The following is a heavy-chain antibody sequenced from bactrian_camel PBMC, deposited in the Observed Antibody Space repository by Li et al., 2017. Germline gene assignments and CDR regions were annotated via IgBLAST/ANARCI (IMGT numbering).Heavy chain of an antibody. D-gene: IGHD5*01. CDR3: AQDQDHLGSCLRSADEYHY. CDR1: YNHRGNC. J-gene: IGHJ4*01. Sequence: HVQLVESGGGSVQAGGSLRPSCKYNHRGNCMGWFRQAPGKEREGVVGREGVAFIYTGYRKIHYADSVKGRFTLSHDNAENVVHLQMNSLKPEDTATYYCAQDQDHLGSCLRSADEYHYWGQGTQVTVS. CDR2: IYTGYRKI. V-gene: IGHV3S1*01.